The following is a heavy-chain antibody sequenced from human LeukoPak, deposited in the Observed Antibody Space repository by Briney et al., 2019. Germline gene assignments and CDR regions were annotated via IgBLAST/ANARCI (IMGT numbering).Heavy chain of an antibody. J-gene: IGHJ3*02. D-gene: IGHD7-27*01. CDR3: APTGQPDDAFDI. Sequence: GGSLRLSCAASGFTFSSYAMHWVRQAPGKGLEWVAVISYDGSNKYYADSVKGRFTISRDNSKNTLYLQMNSLRAEDTAVYYCAPTGQPDDAFDIWGQGTMVTVSS. CDR1: GFTFSSYA. V-gene: IGHV3-30-3*01. CDR2: ISYDGSNK.